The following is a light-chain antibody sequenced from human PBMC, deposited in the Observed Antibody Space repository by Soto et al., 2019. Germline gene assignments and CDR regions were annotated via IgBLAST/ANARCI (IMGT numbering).Light chain of an antibody. CDR3: QQYNNWPPVT. CDR1: QNIYTY. Sequence: EIVMTQSPATLSVSPGERVTLSCRASQNIYTYLAWYQQKPGQAPRLLIYGASTRASGIPARFSGSGSGTEFSLTISSLQSEDFAVYYCQQYNNWPPVTFGQGTKLEIK. J-gene: IGKJ2*01. CDR2: GAS. V-gene: IGKV3-15*01.